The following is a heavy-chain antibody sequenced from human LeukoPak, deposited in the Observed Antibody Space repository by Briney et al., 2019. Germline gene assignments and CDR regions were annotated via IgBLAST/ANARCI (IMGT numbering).Heavy chain of an antibody. CDR1: GGSFSGYY. Sequence: PSETLSLTCAVYGGSFSGYYWSWIRQPPGKGLEWIGEINHSGSTNYNPSLKSRVTISVDTSKNQFSLKLSSVTAADTAVYYCARVGFGGLGFDYWGQGTLVTVSS. V-gene: IGHV4-34*01. D-gene: IGHD3-10*01. J-gene: IGHJ4*02. CDR3: ARVGFGGLGFDY. CDR2: INHSGST.